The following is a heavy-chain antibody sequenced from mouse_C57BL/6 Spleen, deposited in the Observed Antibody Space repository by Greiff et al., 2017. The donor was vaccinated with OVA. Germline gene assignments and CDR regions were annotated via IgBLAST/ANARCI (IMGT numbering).Heavy chain of an antibody. CDR2: IYPGDGDT. V-gene: IGHV1-82*01. J-gene: IGHJ4*01. D-gene: IGHD2-2*01. CDR3: ARPLYYGYDGGAMDY. Sequence: QVQLQQSGPELVKPGASVKISCKASGYAFSSSWMNWVKQRPGKGLEWIGRIYPGDGDTNYNGKFKGKATLTADKSSSTAYMQLSSLTSEDSAVYFCARPLYYGYDGGAMDYWGQGTSVTVSS. CDR1: GYAFSSSW.